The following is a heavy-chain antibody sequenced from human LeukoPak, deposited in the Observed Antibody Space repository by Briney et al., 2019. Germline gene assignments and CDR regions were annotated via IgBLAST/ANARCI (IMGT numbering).Heavy chain of an antibody. Sequence: SETLSLTCAVYGGSFSGYYWSWIRQPPGKGLEWIGEINHSGSTNYNPSLKSRVIISVDTSKKQFSLRLSSLTAADTAVYYCATGGGASSSSSDWFDPWGQGTLVTVSS. D-gene: IGHD2-2*01. CDR2: INHSGST. J-gene: IGHJ5*02. CDR3: ATGGGASSSSSDWFDP. CDR1: GGSFSGYY. V-gene: IGHV4-34*01.